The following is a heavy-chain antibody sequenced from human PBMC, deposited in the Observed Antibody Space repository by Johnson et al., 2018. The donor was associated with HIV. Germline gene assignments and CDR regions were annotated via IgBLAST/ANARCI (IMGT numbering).Heavy chain of an antibody. CDR1: GFTFSDYY. J-gene: IGHJ3*02. CDR3: ARVAPAHDAFEI. Sequence: QVQLVESGGGLVKPGGSLKLSCATSGFTFSDYYMSWIRQAPGKGLEWLSYISNSAITLYYADSVKGRFTISRDNSKNTLYLQMNSLRAEDTAVYYCARVAPAHDAFEIWGQGTMVTVSS. V-gene: IGHV3-11*04. CDR2: ISNSAITL. D-gene: IGHD2-2*01.